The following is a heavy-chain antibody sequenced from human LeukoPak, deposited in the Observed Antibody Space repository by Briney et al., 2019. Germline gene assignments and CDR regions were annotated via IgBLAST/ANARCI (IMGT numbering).Heavy chain of an antibody. V-gene: IGHV4-34*01. CDR1: GGSFSGYY. CDR2: INRSGST. Sequence: SETLSLTCAVYGGSFSGYYWSWIRQPPGKGLEWIGEINRSGSTNYNPSLESRVTISVDTSKNQFSLKLSSVTAADTAVYYCARLVVSATVNWFDPWGQGTLVTVSS. J-gene: IGHJ5*02. CDR3: ARLVVSATVNWFDP. D-gene: IGHD2-15*01.